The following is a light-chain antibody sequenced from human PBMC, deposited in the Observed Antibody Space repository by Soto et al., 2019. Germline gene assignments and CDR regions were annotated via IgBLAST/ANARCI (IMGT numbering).Light chain of an antibody. J-gene: IGKJ1*01. V-gene: IGKV3-20*01. CDR3: HQYSSSRRT. CDR1: QSVSSNF. Sequence: EIVLTQPPGTLSLSPGERVTLSCRASQSVSSNFLAWYQQKPGQAPRLLIYGASNRAAGIPDRFSGSGSGTDFTLTISRLEPEDFAVYYCHQYSSSRRTFGQGTKVEIK. CDR2: GAS.